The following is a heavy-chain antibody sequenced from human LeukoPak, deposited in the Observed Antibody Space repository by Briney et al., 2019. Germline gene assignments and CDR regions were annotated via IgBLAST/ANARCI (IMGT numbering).Heavy chain of an antibody. Sequence: ASVKVSCKTSGYTFASYGISWVRPAPGQGLEWMGWISPYNGNTNYAQKLQGRVTLTTDTSTSTAHMDLRSLRSDDTAVYYCARHYYGSGTYYHFDYWGQGTLVTVSS. D-gene: IGHD3-10*01. CDR2: ISPYNGNT. CDR3: ARHYYGSGTYYHFDY. V-gene: IGHV1-18*01. J-gene: IGHJ4*02. CDR1: GYTFASYG.